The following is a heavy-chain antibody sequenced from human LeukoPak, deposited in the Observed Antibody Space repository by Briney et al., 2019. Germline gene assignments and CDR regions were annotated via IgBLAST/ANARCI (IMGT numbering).Heavy chain of an antibody. D-gene: IGHD6-19*01. V-gene: IGHV3-21*01. CDR1: GFTFDYHI. CDR2: ISSGSTYT. Sequence: TGGSLRLSCAASGFTFDYHIMNWVRQAPGKGLEWVSSISSGSTYTYYADSVKGRFTISRDNAKNSLYLEMDSLRAEDTAVHYCARGGGLTVFARSYYYMDVWGKGTTVTVSS. CDR3: ARGGGLTVFARSYYYMDV. J-gene: IGHJ6*03.